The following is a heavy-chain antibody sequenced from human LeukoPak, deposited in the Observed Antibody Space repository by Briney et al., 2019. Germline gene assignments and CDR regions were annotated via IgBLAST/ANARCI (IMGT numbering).Heavy chain of an antibody. D-gene: IGHD3-16*02. V-gene: IGHV1-69*13. CDR1: GGTFGSYA. CDR2: IIPIFGTA. J-gene: IGHJ4*02. Sequence: SVKVSCKASGGTFGSYAISWVRQAPGQGLEWMGGIIPIFGTANYAQKFQGRVTITADESTSTAYMELSSLRSEDTAVYYCAREYDYVWGSYRPLHYWGQGTLVTVSS. CDR3: AREYDYVWGSYRPLHY.